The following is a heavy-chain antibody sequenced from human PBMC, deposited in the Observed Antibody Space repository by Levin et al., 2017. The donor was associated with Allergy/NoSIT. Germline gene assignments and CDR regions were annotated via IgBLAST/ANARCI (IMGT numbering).Heavy chain of an antibody. Sequence: EASVKVSCKASGYTFTSYGISWVRQAPGQGLEWMGWISAYNGNTNYAQKLQGRVTMTTDTSTSTAYMELRSLRSDDTAVYYCARDRIAVAGTDAFDIWGQGTMVTVSS. CDR1: GYTFTSYG. V-gene: IGHV1-18*01. CDR3: ARDRIAVAGTDAFDI. D-gene: IGHD6-19*01. CDR2: ISAYNGNT. J-gene: IGHJ3*02.